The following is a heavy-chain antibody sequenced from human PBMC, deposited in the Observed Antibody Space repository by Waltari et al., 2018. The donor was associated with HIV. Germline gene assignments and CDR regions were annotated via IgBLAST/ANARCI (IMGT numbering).Heavy chain of an antibody. D-gene: IGHD4-17*01. CDR3: ARGDYGDYPFGY. CDR2: IYYRGST. V-gene: IGHV4-39*07. Sequence: QLQLQESGPGLVKPSETLSLTCTVSGGSISSSSYYWGWIRQPPGKGLEWIGSIYYRGSTYYNPSLKSRVTISVDTSKNQFSLKLSSVTAADTAVYYCARGDYGDYPFGYWGQGTLVTVSS. J-gene: IGHJ4*02. CDR1: GGSISSSSYY.